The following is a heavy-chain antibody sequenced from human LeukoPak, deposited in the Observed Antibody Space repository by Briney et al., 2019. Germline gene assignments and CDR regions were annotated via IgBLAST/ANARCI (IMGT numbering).Heavy chain of an antibody. CDR1: GYTFTGYY. Sequence: ASVKVSCKASGYTFTGYYMHWVRQAPGQGLEWMGWINPNSGGANYAQKFQGRVTMTRDTSISTAYMELSRLRSDDTAVYYCARRPTKNTVTTTLDPWGQGTLVTVS. CDR3: ARRPTKNTVTTTLDP. V-gene: IGHV1-2*02. CDR2: INPNSGGA. J-gene: IGHJ5*02. D-gene: IGHD4-11*01.